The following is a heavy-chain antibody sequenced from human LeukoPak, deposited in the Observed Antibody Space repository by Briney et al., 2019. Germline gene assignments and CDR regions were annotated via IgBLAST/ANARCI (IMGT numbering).Heavy chain of an antibody. J-gene: IGHJ4*02. Sequence: GASVKVSCKASGYTFTRYGISWVRQAPGQGLEWMGRINPNSGGTNYAQKFKGRVTMTRDTSISTAYMELNGLRSDDTAVYYCARGVREYSSSSGFDYWGQGTLVTVS. V-gene: IGHV1-2*06. CDR1: GYTFTRYG. CDR2: INPNSGGT. CDR3: ARGVREYSSSSGFDY. D-gene: IGHD6-6*01.